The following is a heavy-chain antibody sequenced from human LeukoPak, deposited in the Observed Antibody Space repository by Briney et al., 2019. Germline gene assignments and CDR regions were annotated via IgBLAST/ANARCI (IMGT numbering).Heavy chain of an antibody. CDR2: ISYDGSNK. Sequence: GGSLRLSCAASGFTFSHNGMHWVRQAPGKGLEGVAVISYDGSNKQYGDSVKGRFTISRDNSQNTLYLQMNSLRAEDTAVYYCAKGYYDSGSWGQGTLVTVSS. D-gene: IGHD3-22*01. V-gene: IGHV3-30*18. J-gene: IGHJ4*02. CDR3: AKGYYDSGS. CDR1: GFTFSHNG.